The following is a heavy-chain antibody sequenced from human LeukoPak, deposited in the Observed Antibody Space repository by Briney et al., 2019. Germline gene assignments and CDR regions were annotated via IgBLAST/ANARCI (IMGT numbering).Heavy chain of an antibody. Sequence: PSETLSLTCTVSGASIDGSTYYWGWIRQPPGKGLEWIGSIYYSGSTYYNPSLKSRVTISVDTSKNQFSLKLSSVTAADTAVYYCARRGKYCSGGSCYSSFDPWGQGTLVTVSS. V-gene: IGHV4-39*01. CDR2: IYYSGST. CDR3: ARRGKYCSGGSCYSSFDP. CDR1: GASIDGSTYY. D-gene: IGHD2-15*01. J-gene: IGHJ5*02.